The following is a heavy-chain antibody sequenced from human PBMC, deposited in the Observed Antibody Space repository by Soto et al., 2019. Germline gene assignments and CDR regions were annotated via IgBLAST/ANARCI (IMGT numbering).Heavy chain of an antibody. Sequence: EASVKVSCKASGGTFSIYAVSWVRQAPGQGLEWMGGIIPIFGTANYAQKFQGRGTITADESTSTAYMELSSLRSEDTAVYYCAREVIDRSSSTWFDSWGQGTRVTVAS. CDR1: GGTFSIYA. D-gene: IGHD6-6*01. CDR3: AREVIDRSSSTWFDS. V-gene: IGHV1-69*13. CDR2: IIPIFGTA. J-gene: IGHJ5*01.